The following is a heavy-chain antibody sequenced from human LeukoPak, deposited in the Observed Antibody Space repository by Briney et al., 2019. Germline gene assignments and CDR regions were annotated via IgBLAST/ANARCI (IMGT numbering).Heavy chain of an antibody. CDR2: IRSKNNNFAT. CDR3: TNYFYGLDV. Sequence: GGSLRLSCAASGFSFSGSAIHWVRQASGKGLEWVGRIRSKNNNFATTYAASVKGRFTISRDDSKNTTYLQMNSLKAEDTALYYCTNYFYGLDVWGKGTTVTVSS. J-gene: IGHJ6*04. CDR1: GFSFSGSA. V-gene: IGHV3-73*01.